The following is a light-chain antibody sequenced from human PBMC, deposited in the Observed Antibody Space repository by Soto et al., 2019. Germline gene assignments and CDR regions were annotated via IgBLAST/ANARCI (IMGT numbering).Light chain of an antibody. J-gene: IGKJ5*01. CDR2: DAS. V-gene: IGKV1-33*01. Sequence: DIQMTQSPSSLSASVRDRVTITCQASQDISNYLNWYQQKPGKAPKLLIYDASNLETGVPSRFSGSGSGTDFTFTISSLQPEDIATYYCQQYDNLPRTFGQGTRLEIK. CDR3: QQYDNLPRT. CDR1: QDISNY.